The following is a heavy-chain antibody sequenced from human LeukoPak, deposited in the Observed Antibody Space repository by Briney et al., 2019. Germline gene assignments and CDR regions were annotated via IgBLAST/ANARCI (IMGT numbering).Heavy chain of an antibody. Sequence: ASVKVSCKASGYTFTSYYIHWVRQAPGQGLEWMGMINPSGGNTIYAQRFQGRVTMTRDTSTNTVYMELSSLKSEDTAVYYCARDGRRSGWREVGFYYYYMDVWGKGSTVTISS. J-gene: IGHJ6*03. V-gene: IGHV1-46*01. CDR2: INPSGGNT. CDR3: ARDGRRSGWREVGFYYYYMDV. D-gene: IGHD6-19*01. CDR1: GYTFTSYY.